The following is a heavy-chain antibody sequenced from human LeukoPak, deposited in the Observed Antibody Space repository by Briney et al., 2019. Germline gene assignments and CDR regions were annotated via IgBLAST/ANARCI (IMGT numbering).Heavy chain of an antibody. Sequence: GGSLRLSCAASGFIFDDYTMHWVRPAPGKGLEWVSLISWDGRTTYYADSVKGRFTISRDNSKNSLYLQMNSLRTEDTALYYCAKEYDSSGYYQYYFDYWGQGTLVTVSS. D-gene: IGHD3-22*01. J-gene: IGHJ4*02. CDR1: GFIFDDYT. CDR3: AKEYDSSGYYQYYFDY. V-gene: IGHV3-43*01. CDR2: ISWDGRTT.